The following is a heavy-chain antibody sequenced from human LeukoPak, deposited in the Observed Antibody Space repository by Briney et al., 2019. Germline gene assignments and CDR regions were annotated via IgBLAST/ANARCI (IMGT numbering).Heavy chain of an antibody. J-gene: IGHJ6*02. CDR2: ISSSSSTI. Sequence: GGSLRLSCAASGFTVSSNYMSWVRQAPGKGLEWVSYISSSSSTIYYADSVKGRFTISRDNAKNSLYLQMNSLRAEDTAVYYCARDLRGSGTTGLDVWGQGTTVTVSS. CDR3: ARDLRGSGTTGLDV. CDR1: GFTVSSNY. V-gene: IGHV3-48*04. D-gene: IGHD3-10*01.